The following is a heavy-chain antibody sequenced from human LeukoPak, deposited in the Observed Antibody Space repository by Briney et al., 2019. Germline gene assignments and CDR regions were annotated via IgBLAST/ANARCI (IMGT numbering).Heavy chain of an antibody. J-gene: IGHJ4*02. D-gene: IGHD5-12*01. CDR2: INHSGST. CDR1: GGSFSGYY. Sequence: PSETLSLTCAVYGGSFSGYYWSWIGQPPGKGLEWIGEINHSGSTNYNPSLKSRVTISVDKSKNQFSLKLSSVTAADTAVYYCARVTSGYSGYHFDYWGQGTLVTVSS. CDR3: ARVTSGYSGYHFDY. V-gene: IGHV4-34*01.